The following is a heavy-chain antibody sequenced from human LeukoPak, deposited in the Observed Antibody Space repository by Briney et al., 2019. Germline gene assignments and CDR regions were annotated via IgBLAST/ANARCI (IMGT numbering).Heavy chain of an antibody. CDR3: ATSNYYDSSGFHFQD. V-gene: IGHV3-23*01. CDR1: GFTFSSYA. Sequence: GGSLRLSCAASGFTFSSYAMNWVRQAPGKGLEWVSAVSGSGGSTYYADSVKGRFTISRGNSKNKLYLQMNSLRAEDTAVYYCATSNYYDSSGFHFQDWGQGTLVTVSS. J-gene: IGHJ1*01. D-gene: IGHD3-22*01. CDR2: VSGSGGST.